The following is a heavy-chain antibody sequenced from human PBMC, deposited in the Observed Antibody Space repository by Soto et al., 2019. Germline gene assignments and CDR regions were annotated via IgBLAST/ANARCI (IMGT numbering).Heavy chain of an antibody. CDR3: VMVDNYVTPTPQDV. Sequence: QVQLVQSGAEVKKPGASVKVSCKASGYIFVNYGIAWVRQAPGQGLEWMGWISPYTGNTHSARKVQGRLTMATDPSRSTAYMDLGSLTSDDTAVYYCVMVDNYVTPTPQDVWGQGTTVTVSS. CDR1: GYIFVNYG. V-gene: IGHV1-18*01. CDR2: ISPYTGNT. D-gene: IGHD3-16*01. J-gene: IGHJ6*02.